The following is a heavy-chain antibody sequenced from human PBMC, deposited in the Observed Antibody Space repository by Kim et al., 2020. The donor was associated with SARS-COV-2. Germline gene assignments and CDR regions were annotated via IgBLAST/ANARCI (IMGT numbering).Heavy chain of an antibody. V-gene: IGHV6-1*01. CDR3: ARTGSIAAAGWDWFDP. CDR2: TYYRSKWYN. D-gene: IGHD6-13*01. J-gene: IGHJ5*02. Sequence: SQTLSLTCAISGDSVSSNSAAWNWIRQSPSRGLEWLGRTYYRSKWYNDYAVSVKSRITINPDTSKNQFSLQLNSVTPEDTAVYYCARTGSIAAAGWDWFDPWGHGTLVTVSS. CDR1: GDSVSSNSAA.